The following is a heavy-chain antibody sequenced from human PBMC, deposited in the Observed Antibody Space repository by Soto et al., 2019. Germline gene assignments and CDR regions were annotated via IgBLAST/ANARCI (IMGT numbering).Heavy chain of an antibody. CDR2: ISAYNGNT. V-gene: IGHV1-18*01. CDR1: GYTFTSYV. CDR3: ARVITGTTFYYYYGMDV. Sequence: VQLVQSGAEVKKPGASVKVSCKASGYTFTSYVITWVRQAPGQGLEWMGWISAYNGNTNYAQKLQDRVTMTTDTSTSTAYMELRSLRSDDTAVYYCARVITGTTFYYYYGMDVWGQGTTVTVSS. D-gene: IGHD1-7*01. J-gene: IGHJ6*02.